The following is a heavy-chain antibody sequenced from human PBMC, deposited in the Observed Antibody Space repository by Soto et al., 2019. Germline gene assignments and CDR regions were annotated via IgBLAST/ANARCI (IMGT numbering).Heavy chain of an antibody. Sequence: PGGSLRLSCAASGFTFSGYAMNWVRQAPGKGLEWVALISSGGSNKYYEDSVKGRFTISRDNSKNTMYLQMSSLRIEDTAVYFCARDPQRGYSAFGGPFDYWGQGTLVTVSS. V-gene: IGHV3-30-3*01. J-gene: IGHJ4*02. CDR1: GFTFSGYA. D-gene: IGHD5-12*01. CDR3: ARDPQRGYSAFGGPFDY. CDR2: ISSGGSNK.